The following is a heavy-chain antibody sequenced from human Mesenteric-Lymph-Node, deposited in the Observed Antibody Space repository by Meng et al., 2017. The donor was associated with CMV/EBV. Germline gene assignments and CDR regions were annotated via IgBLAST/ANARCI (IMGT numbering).Heavy chain of an antibody. CDR3: ARRASRSNWNPEYYFDY. Sequence: TFSTYGISWGRQAPGQGLEWMGGIIPFFGTVNYAQKFQGRVTLTTDKNTSTAYMEVTSLRSEDTAVYYCARRASRSNWNPEYYFDYWGQGTLVTVSS. J-gene: IGHJ4*02. D-gene: IGHD1-20*01. V-gene: IGHV1-69*05. CDR1: TFSTYG. CDR2: IIPFFGTV.